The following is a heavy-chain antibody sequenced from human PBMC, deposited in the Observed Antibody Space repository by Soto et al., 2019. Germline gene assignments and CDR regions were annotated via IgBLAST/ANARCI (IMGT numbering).Heavy chain of an antibody. CDR3: ARKAAPGSSYFDY. D-gene: IGHD6-13*01. CDR2: INPMSGPP. Sequence: SSVKVSCKISGGTFSDNAINWVRQTPGQGLEWMGGINPMSGPPYYAQKFQGRITVSADKSTRTVYMELSSLRPEDTAVYYCARKAAPGSSYFDYWGQGTLVTVSS. J-gene: IGHJ4*02. V-gene: IGHV1-69*06. CDR1: GGTFSDNA.